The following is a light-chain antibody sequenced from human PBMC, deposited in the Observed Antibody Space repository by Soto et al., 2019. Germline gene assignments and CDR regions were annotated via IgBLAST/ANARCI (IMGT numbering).Light chain of an antibody. CDR1: SSNIGSNT. CDR3: AVWDDSLDGRV. CDR2: GQN. V-gene: IGLV1-44*01. Sequence: QSVLTQPPSASGTPGQRVTISCSGSSSNIGSNTVNWYQQLPGTAPKLRIYGQNQRTSGVPDRFSGSKSGTSASLAISGLQSEDEADYYCAVWDDSLDGRVFGGGTKVTVL. J-gene: IGLJ2*01.